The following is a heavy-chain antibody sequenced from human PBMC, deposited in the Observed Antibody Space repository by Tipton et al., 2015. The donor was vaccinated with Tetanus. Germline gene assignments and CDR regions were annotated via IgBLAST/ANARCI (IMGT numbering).Heavy chain of an antibody. CDR3: ARYCSSTSCHNYYYYGMDV. D-gene: IGHD2-2*01. CDR2: INHSGST. J-gene: IGHJ6*02. V-gene: IGHV4-34*01. Sequence: LRLSCAVYGGSFSGYYWSWIRQPPGKGLEWIGEINHSGSTNYNPSLKSRVTISVDTSKNQFSLKLSSVTAADTAVYYCARYCSSTSCHNYYYYGMDVWGQGTTVTVSS. CDR1: GGSFSGYY.